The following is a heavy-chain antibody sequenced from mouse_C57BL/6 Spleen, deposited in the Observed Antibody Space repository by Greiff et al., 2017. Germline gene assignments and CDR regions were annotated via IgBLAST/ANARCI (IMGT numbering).Heavy chain of an antibody. V-gene: IGHV1-55*01. CDR3: ATRGQTGTSYWYFDV. Sequence: QVQLQQPGAELVKPGASVKMSCKASGYTFTSYWITWVKQRPGQGLEWIGDIYPGSGSTNYNEKFKSKATLTVDTSSSTAYMQRSRLTSEDSAVYYCATRGQTGTSYWYFDVWGTGTTVTVSS. CDR1: GYTFTSYW. J-gene: IGHJ1*03. D-gene: IGHD4-1*01. CDR2: IYPGSGST.